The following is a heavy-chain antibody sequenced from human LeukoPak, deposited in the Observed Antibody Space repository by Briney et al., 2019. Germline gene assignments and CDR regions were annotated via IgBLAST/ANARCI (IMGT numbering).Heavy chain of an antibody. J-gene: IGHJ3*02. CDR1: GFTVSSNY. CDR2: IYSGGST. Sequence: GGSLRLSYAASGFTVSSNYMSWVRQAPGKGLEWVPVIYSGGSTYYADSVKGRFTISRDNSKNTLYLQMNNLRAEDTAVYYRARVRRSYDFWSGYSVSGFDIWGQGTMVTVSS. D-gene: IGHD3-3*01. V-gene: IGHV3-53*01. CDR3: ARVRRSYDFWSGYSVSGFDI.